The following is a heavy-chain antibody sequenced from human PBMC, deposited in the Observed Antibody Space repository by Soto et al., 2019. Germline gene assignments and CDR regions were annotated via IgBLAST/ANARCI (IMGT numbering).Heavy chain of an antibody. Sequence: GGSLRLSCAASGFTFSSYGMHWVRQAPGKGLEWVAVISYDGSNKYYADSVKGRFTISRDNSKNTLYLQMNSLRAEDTAVYYCALRSAYCGGDCYSDAFDIWGQGTMVTVSS. V-gene: IGHV3-30*03. CDR2: ISYDGSNK. J-gene: IGHJ3*02. CDR1: GFTFSSYG. D-gene: IGHD2-21*01. CDR3: ALRSAYCGGDCYSDAFDI.